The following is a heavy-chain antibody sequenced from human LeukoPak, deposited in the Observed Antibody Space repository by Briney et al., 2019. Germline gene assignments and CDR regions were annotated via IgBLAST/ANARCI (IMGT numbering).Heavy chain of an antibody. CDR2: ISAYNGNT. J-gene: IGHJ3*02. CDR1: GYTFTSYG. Sequence: GASVKVSCKASGYTFTSYGISWVRQAPGQGLEWMGWISAYNGNTNYAQKLQGRVTMTRDMSTSTVYMELSSLRSEDTAVYYCARLYEVAATGDAFDIWGQGTMVTVSS. CDR3: ARLYEVAATGDAFDI. D-gene: IGHD2-15*01. V-gene: IGHV1-18*01.